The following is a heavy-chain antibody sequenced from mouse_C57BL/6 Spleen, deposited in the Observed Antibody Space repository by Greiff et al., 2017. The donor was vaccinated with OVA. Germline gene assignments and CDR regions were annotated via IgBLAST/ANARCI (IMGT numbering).Heavy chain of an antibody. V-gene: IGHV2-5*01. D-gene: IGHD2-5*01. CDR1: GFSLTSYG. CDR3: AKGAFSNQYYFDY. J-gene: IGHJ2*01. CDR2: IWRGGST. Sequence: VHLVESGPGLVQPSQSLSITCTVSGFSLTSYGVHWVRQSPGKGLEWLGVIWRGGSTDYNAAFMSRLSITKDNSKSQVFFKMNSLQADDTAIYYCAKGAFSNQYYFDYWGQGTTLTVSS.